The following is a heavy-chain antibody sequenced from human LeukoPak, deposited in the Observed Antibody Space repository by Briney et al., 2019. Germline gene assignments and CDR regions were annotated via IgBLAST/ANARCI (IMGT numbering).Heavy chain of an antibody. D-gene: IGHD3-9*01. V-gene: IGHV1-46*01. CDR2: INPSGGST. Sequence: AASVKVSCKASGYTFTIYYMHWVRQAPGQGLEWMGIINPSGGSTSYAQKFQGRVTMTRDMSTSTVYMELSSLRSEDTAVYYCARDRLAVGDILTGYYYYYYMDVWGKGTTVTVSS. CDR3: ARDRLAVGDILTGYYYYYYMDV. J-gene: IGHJ6*03. CDR1: GYTFTIYY.